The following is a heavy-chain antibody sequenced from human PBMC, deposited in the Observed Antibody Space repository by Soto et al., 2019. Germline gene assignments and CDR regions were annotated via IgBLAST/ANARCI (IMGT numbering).Heavy chain of an antibody. J-gene: IGHJ6*02. CDR2: IYDNGIT. V-gene: IGHV4-31*03. CDR1: GGSISGGRYY. Sequence: QVPLQESGPGLVKPSQTLSLTCNVSGGSISGGRYYWNWIRQHPGKGLEWIGNIYDNGITYYNPSLKSRVFISEDTSKNQFSLRLSSVTAADTAVYYCTRDRGFGMDVWGQGTTVTVSS. CDR3: TRDRGFGMDV.